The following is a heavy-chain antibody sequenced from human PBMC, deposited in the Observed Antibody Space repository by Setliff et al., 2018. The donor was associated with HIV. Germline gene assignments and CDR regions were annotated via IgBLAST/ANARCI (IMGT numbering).Heavy chain of an antibody. CDR3: ASAGQMAFY. D-gene: IGHD2-8*01. Sequence: SVKVSCKASGFTFTTSAMQWVRQARGQRLEWIGWIVVASGNTNYAQKFQERVTITRDMSTSTAYMELSSLRSEDTAVYYCASAGQMAFYWGQGTLVTVSS. J-gene: IGHJ4*02. CDR2: IVVASGNT. V-gene: IGHV1-58*02. CDR1: GFTFTTSA.